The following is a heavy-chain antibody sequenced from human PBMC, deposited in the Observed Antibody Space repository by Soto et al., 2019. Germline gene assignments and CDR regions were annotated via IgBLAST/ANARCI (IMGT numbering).Heavy chain of an antibody. CDR2: ISRGSSTR. CDR3: VRDREYCTGGICYETGSDY. CDR1: GFSFSNYN. J-gene: IGHJ4*02. Sequence: EVQLVESGGGLVQPGGSLRLSCAASGFSFSNYNMNWVRQAPGKGLEWVSDISRGSSTRNYADSVKGRFTISRDNAKNSLYLPMNSLRADDTAVYYCVRDREYCTGGICYETGSDYWGQGTLVAVSS. V-gene: IGHV3-48*01. D-gene: IGHD2-15*01.